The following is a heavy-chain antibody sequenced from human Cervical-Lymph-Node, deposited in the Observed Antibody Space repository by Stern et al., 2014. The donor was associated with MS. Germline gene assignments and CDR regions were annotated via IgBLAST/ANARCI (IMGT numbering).Heavy chain of an antibody. Sequence: VQLVESGAEVTKPASSVKVSCKASGGTFSKFPSSWVRQAPGQGLEWMGGIFPVFGTPTYAQEFRGRVTITADVSTSTVYMELSSLRSDDTAVYYCALSSETSDRWYSLGYDLWGQGTLVTVSS. V-gene: IGHV1-69*01. J-gene: IGHJ5*02. CDR3: ALSSETSDRWYSLGYDL. CDR1: GGTFSKFP. CDR2: IFPVFGTP. D-gene: IGHD6-13*01.